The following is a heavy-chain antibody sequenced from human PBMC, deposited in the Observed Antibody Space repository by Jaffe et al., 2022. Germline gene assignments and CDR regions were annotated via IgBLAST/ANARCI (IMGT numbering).Heavy chain of an antibody. Sequence: QVQLVESGGGVVQPGRSLRLSCAASGFTFSSYGMHWVRQAPGKGLEWVAVISYDGSNKYYADSVKGRFTISRDNSKNTLYLQMNSLRAEDTAVYYCAKDPGTYYDYIWGSYRPYYFDYWGQGTLVTVSS. J-gene: IGHJ4*02. D-gene: IGHD3-16*02. V-gene: IGHV3-30*18. CDR1: GFTFSSYG. CDR3: AKDPGTYYDYIWGSYRPYYFDY. CDR2: ISYDGSNK.